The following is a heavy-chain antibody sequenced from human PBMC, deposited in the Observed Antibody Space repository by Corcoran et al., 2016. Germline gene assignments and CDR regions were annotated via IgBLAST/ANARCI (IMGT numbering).Heavy chain of an antibody. J-gene: IGHJ4*02. CDR3: TTDPGVQPATAEVASGY. Sequence: EVQLVESGGGLVKPGGSLRLSCADSGFTFSNAWMNWVRQAPGKGLEWVGRIKSKNDGGTTDYAAPVKGRFTISREDSKNTLYMQMNSLKTEDTAVYYCTTDPGVQPATAEVASGYWGQGTLVTVSS. D-gene: IGHD1-1*01. CDR1: GFTFSNAW. CDR2: IKSKNDGGTT. V-gene: IGHV3-15*07.